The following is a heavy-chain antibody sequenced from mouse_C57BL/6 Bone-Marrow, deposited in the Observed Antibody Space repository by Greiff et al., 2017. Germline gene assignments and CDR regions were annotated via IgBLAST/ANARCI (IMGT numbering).Heavy chain of an antibody. CDR2: IYPRSGNT. CDR1: GYTFTSYG. V-gene: IGHV1-81*01. Sequence: VQLQQSGAELARPGASVKLSCKASGYTFTSYGISWVKQRTGQGLEWIGEIYPRSGNTYYNEKFKGKDTLTADKSSSTAYMELRSLTSEYSAVYCCANDGSSTFAYWGQGTLVTVSA. CDR3: ANDGSSTFAY. J-gene: IGHJ3*01. D-gene: IGHD1-1*01.